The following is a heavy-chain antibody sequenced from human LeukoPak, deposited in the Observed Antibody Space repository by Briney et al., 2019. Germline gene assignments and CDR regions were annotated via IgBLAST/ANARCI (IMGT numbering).Heavy chain of an antibody. D-gene: IGHD3/OR15-3a*01. J-gene: IGHJ6*04. Sequence: PSETLSLTCTVSGGSISSYYWSWIRQPPGKGLEWIGYIYYSGSTNYNPSLKSRVTISVDTPKNQFSLKLSSVTAADTAVYYCARADLKLDTPTDYYYYGMDVWGKGTTVTVSS. CDR2: IYYSGST. CDR3: ARADLKLDTPTDYYYYGMDV. CDR1: GGSISSYY. V-gene: IGHV4-59*01.